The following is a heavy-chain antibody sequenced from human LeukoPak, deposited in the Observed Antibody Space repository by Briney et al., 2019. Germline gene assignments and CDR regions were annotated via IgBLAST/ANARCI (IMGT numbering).Heavy chain of an antibody. Sequence: GGSLRLSCAASGFTFSSYGMHWVRQAPGKGLEWVAFIRYDGSNKYYADSVKGRFTISRDNSKNTLYLQMNSLRAEDTAVYYCAKASYGSGSYFPYYYYYMDVRGKGTTVTVSS. CDR1: GFTFSSYG. CDR3: AKASYGSGSYFPYYYYYMDV. D-gene: IGHD3-10*01. CDR2: IRYDGSNK. V-gene: IGHV3-30*02. J-gene: IGHJ6*03.